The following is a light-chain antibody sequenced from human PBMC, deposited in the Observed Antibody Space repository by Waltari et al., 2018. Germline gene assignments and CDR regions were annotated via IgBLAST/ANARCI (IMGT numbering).Light chain of an antibody. CDR1: RRVRSN. CDR3: QQYNIWPRWT. CDR2: GAS. V-gene: IGKV3-15*01. J-gene: IGKJ1*01. Sequence: IVMTQSPATVSVSPGERATLSCRASRRVRSNLAWYQQKSGQAPRPLIYGASTRATGIPARFNGSGSGTEFTLTISSLQSEDFAIYYCQQYNIWPRWTFGQGTRVEIK.